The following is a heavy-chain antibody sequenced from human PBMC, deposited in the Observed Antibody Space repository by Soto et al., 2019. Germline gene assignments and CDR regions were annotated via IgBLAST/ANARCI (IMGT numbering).Heavy chain of an antibody. D-gene: IGHD3-10*01. J-gene: IGHJ6*02. Sequence: QVQLQESGPGLVKPSETLSLTCSVSGGSITSHYCSWFRQPPGKGLEWIGYIHHSGSTSYNPSLKRRVTXXVXTXXNHFSLKVNSVTAADTALYYCARQGFGQLHGLVDVWGPGTTVTVSS. CDR3: ARQGFGQLHGLVDV. CDR2: IHHSGST. CDR1: GGSITSHY. V-gene: IGHV4-59*08.